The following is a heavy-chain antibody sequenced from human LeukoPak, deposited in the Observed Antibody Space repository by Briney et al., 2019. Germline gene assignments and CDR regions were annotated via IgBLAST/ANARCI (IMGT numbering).Heavy chain of an antibody. CDR1: GFTFSSYW. CDR3: ARGRGNIVVVPTAIRNLYFDY. D-gene: IGHD2-2*02. Sequence: GGSLRLSCAASGFTFSSYWMSWVRQAPGKGLEWVANIKQDGSEKYYVDSVKGRFTISRDNAKNSLYLQMNSLRAEDTAVYYCARGRGNIVVVPTAIRNLYFDYWGQGTLVTVSS. J-gene: IGHJ4*02. CDR2: IKQDGSEK. V-gene: IGHV3-7*01.